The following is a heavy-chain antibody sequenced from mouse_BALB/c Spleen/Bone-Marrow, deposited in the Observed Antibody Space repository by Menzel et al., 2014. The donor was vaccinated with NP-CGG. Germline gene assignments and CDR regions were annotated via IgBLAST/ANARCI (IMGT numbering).Heavy chain of an antibody. V-gene: IGHV1-69*01. Sequence: VQLQQSGTELVMPGASVKMSCKASGYAFTDRWIHWVKQRPGQGLEWIGAIDTSDSYTNYNQKFKGKATLTVDESSSTAYIHLSSLTSEDSAVYCCARGGDDFSLDYWGQRTSVTVSS. D-gene: IGHD2-4*01. CDR2: IDTSDSYT. CDR1: GYAFTDRW. J-gene: IGHJ4*01. CDR3: ARGGDDFSLDY.